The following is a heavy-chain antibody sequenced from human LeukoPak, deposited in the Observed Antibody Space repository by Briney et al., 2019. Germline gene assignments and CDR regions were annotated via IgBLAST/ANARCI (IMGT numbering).Heavy chain of an antibody. CDR1: GGSFSGYY. V-gene: IGHV4-34*01. CDR3: ARRGLGRGLLTSSSIDPFDI. J-gene: IGHJ3*02. CDR2: INHSGST. D-gene: IGHD3-10*01. Sequence: SETLSLTCAVYGGSFSGYYWSWIRQPPGKGLEWIGEINHSGSTNYNPSLKSRVTISVDTSKNQFSLKLSSVTAADTAVYYCARRGLGRGLLTSSSIDPFDIWGQGTMVTVSS.